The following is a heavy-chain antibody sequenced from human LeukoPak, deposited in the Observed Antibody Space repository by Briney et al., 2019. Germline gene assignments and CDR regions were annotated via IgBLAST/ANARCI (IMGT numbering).Heavy chain of an antibody. D-gene: IGHD2-15*01. Sequence: SETLSLTCTVSGGSISSSSYYWGWIRQPPGKGLEWIGSICYSGSTYYNPSLKSRVTISVDTSKNQFSLKLSSVTAADTAVYYCARPQKGYYFDYWGQGTLVTVSS. V-gene: IGHV4-39*01. CDR1: GGSISSSSYY. CDR2: ICYSGST. CDR3: ARPQKGYYFDY. J-gene: IGHJ4*02.